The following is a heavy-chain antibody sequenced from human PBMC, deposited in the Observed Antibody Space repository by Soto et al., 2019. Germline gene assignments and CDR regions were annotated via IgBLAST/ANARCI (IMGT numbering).Heavy chain of an antibody. D-gene: IGHD6-13*01. CDR2: IVPIRRTA. CDR1: GGTFSSYR. Sequence: GASVKVSCKASGGTFSSYRINWVRQAPVQGLEWVGGIVPIRRTADYAQTFQGRVSITADESARTSYMELRSLRSQDTAVYYCVRDSGAKLSSSWGQGTLVTVSS. J-gene: IGHJ4*02. V-gene: IGHV1-69*13. CDR3: VRDSGAKLSSS.